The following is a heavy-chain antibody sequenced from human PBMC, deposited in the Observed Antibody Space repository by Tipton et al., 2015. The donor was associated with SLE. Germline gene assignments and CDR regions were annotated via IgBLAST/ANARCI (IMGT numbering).Heavy chain of an antibody. Sequence: TLSLTCTVSGYSISTGYYWGWIRQPPGKGLEWIGNMYQTGTTDYNPSLKSRVTISVDTSKNQFSLKLSSVTAADTAVYYCARGGHTAMVTFDYWGQGTLVTVSS. CDR3: ARGGHTAMVTFDY. CDR2: MYQTGTT. CDR1: GYSISTGYY. D-gene: IGHD5-18*01. V-gene: IGHV4-38-2*02. J-gene: IGHJ4*02.